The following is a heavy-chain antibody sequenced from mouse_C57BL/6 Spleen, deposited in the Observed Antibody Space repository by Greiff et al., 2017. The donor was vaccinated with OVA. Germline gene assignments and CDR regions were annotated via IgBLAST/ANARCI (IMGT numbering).Heavy chain of an antibody. CDR1: GYTFTSYW. J-gene: IGHJ2*01. Sequence: QVQLQQPGAELVKPGASVKLSCKASGYTFTSYWMHWVKQRPGQGLEWIGMIHPNSGSTNYNEKFKSKATLTVDKSSITAYMQLSSLTSEDSAVYYCARDSSGYGLDYWGQGTTLTVSS. CDR2: IHPNSGST. CDR3: ARDSSGYGLDY. D-gene: IGHD3-2*02. V-gene: IGHV1-64*01.